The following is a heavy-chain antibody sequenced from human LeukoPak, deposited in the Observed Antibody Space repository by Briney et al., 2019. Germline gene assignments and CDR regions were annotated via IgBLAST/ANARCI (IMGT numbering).Heavy chain of an antibody. Sequence: GSLRLSCAASGFTFSTFAMIWVRQPPGKGLEWVSSIFQGGGEIHYADSVRGRFTISRDNSKSTLFLQMNSLRAEDTAIYYCATYRQVLLPFESWGQGTLVTVSS. CDR2: IFQGGGEI. V-gene: IGHV3-23*01. J-gene: IGHJ4*02. D-gene: IGHD5-18*01. CDR1: GFTFSTFA. CDR3: ATYRQVLLPFES.